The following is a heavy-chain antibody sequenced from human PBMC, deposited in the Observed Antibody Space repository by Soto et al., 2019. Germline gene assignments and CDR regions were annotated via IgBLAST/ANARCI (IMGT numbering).Heavy chain of an antibody. V-gene: IGHV5-51*01. CDR2: IYPGDSET. CDR1: GYTFSSYW. J-gene: IGHJ4*02. D-gene: IGHD6-13*01. CDR3: ARSPRSSPYFDY. Sequence: GESLKISCKDSGYTFSSYWIGWVRQMPGKGLEYMGIIYPGDSETRYSPSFHGKVTISADRSIGTAYLQWSSLEASDSAFYFCARSPRSSPYFDYWGQGALVTVSS.